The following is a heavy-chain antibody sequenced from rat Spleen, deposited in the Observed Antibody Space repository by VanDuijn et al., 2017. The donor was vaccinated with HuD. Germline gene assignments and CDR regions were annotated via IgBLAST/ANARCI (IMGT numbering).Heavy chain of an antibody. J-gene: IGHJ2*01. CDR3: ARMDYSEVMDA. CDR1: DYSITNIY. Sequence: EVQLQESGPGLVKPSQSLSLTCSVTDYSITNIYWGWIRKFPGNKMEWIGHINYSGSTSYNPSLKSRISITRDTSKNQFFLQLNSVTTEDTATYYCARMDYSEVMDAWGQGVMVTVSS. V-gene: IGHV3-1*01. D-gene: IGHD1-1*01. CDR2: INYSGST.